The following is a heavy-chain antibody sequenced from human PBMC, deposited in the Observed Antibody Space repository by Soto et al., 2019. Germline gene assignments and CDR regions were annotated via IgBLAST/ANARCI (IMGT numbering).Heavy chain of an antibody. CDR1: GFTFSSYG. J-gene: IGHJ6*02. Sequence: HPGGSLRLSCAASGFTFSSYGMHWVRQAPGKGLEGVAGISYDGSNKYYADSVKARFTITRDNSKNTLYLQMNSLRAEDTAVYYCAKDILAGTVTTWGNALYYYYYGMDVWGQGTTVTVSS. V-gene: IGHV3-30*18. D-gene: IGHD4-17*01. CDR2: ISYDGSNK. CDR3: AKDILAGTVTTWGNALYYYYYGMDV.